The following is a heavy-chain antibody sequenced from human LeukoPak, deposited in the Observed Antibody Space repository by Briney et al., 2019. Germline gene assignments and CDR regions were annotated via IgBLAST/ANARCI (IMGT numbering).Heavy chain of an antibody. J-gene: IGHJ4*02. CDR2: IRYVGINK. CDR3: AKAPLGRCSGAICYYFDY. V-gene: IGHV3-30*02. D-gene: IGHD2-15*01. Sequence: GGSLRLSCAASGFTFSTYGMHWVRQAPGKGLEWASFIRYVGINKYYADSVKGRFTISRDNSKNTLYLQMNSLRAEDAAVYYCAKAPLGRCSGAICYYFDYWGQGTLVTVSS. CDR1: GFTFSTYG.